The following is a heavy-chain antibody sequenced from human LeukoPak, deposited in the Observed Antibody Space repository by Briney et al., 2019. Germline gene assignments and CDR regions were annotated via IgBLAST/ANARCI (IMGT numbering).Heavy chain of an antibody. Sequence: GGSLRLSRAASGFTFSNHWMNWVRQGPGKGLEWVAHIKEDGSEKYYVDSVKGRFTISRDNAKNSLYLQMNSLRAEDTAVYYCVRSSDYWGQGTLVTVSS. CDR2: IKEDGSEK. D-gene: IGHD6-6*01. CDR1: GFTFSNHW. J-gene: IGHJ4*02. CDR3: VRSSDY. V-gene: IGHV3-7*05.